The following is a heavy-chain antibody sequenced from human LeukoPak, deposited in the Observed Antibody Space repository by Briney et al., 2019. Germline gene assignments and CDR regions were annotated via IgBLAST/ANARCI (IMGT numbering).Heavy chain of an antibody. CDR3: ARGSVWGSYRRPYYFDY. CDR2: INPSGGST. Sequence: ASVKVSCKASGYTFTSYYMHWVRQAPGQGLEWVGIINPSGGSTSYAQKFQGRVTMTRDTSTSTVYMELSSLRSEDTAVYYCARGSVWGSYRRPYYFDYWGQGTLVTVSS. V-gene: IGHV1-46*01. D-gene: IGHD3-16*02. CDR1: GYTFTSYY. J-gene: IGHJ4*02.